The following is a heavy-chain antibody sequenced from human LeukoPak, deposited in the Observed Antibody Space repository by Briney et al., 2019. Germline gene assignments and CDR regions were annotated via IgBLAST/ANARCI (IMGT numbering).Heavy chain of an antibody. V-gene: IGHV3-30*02. J-gene: IGHJ3*02. Sequence: GGSLRLTCAASGFTFRSYGMHWVRQAPGKGLEWVAFIRYDGNSNYYADSVKGRFTISRDNSKNTLYLQMNSLRAEDTAVYYCAKEGPHSGSYPDAFDIWGQGTMVTVS. CDR2: IRYDGNSN. CDR1: GFTFRSYG. CDR3: AKEGPHSGSYPDAFDI. D-gene: IGHD1-26*01.